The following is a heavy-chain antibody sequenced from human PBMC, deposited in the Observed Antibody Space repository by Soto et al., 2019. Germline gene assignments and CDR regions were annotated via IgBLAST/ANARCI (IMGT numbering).Heavy chain of an antibody. D-gene: IGHD5-18*01. V-gene: IGHV3-23*01. CDR3: AKDPLRGYSYGLAEVGWSGGYYFDY. CDR1: GFTFSSYA. CDR2: ISGSGGST. Sequence: GGSLRLSCAASGFTFSSYAMSWVRQAPGKGLEWVSAISGSGGSTYYADSVKGRFTISRDNSKNTLYLQINSLRAEDTAVYYCAKDPLRGYSYGLAEVGWSGGYYFDYWGQGTLVTVSS. J-gene: IGHJ4*02.